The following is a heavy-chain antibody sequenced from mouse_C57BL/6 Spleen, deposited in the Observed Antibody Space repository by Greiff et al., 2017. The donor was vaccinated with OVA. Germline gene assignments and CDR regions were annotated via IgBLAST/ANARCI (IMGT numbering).Heavy chain of an antibody. CDR2: IYPGDGDT. D-gene: IGHD2-2*01. J-gene: IGHJ4*01. CDR3: AGRGYDLDIAMDY. Sequence: QVQLQQSGAELVKPGASVKISCKASGYAFSSYWMNWVKQRPGKGLEWIGQIYPGDGDTNYNGKFKGKATLTADKSSSTAYMQLSSLTSEDSAVYFCAGRGYDLDIAMDYWGQGTSVTVSS. CDR1: GYAFSSYW. V-gene: IGHV1-80*01.